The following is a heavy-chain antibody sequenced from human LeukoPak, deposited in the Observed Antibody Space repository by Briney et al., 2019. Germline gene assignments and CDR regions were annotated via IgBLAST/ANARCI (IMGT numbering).Heavy chain of an antibody. CDR1: GLTVTSNH. CDR3: ARLRRGF. J-gene: IGHJ4*02. CDR2: IKSDGTK. Sequence: GGSLRLSCAASGLTVTSNHMSWVRQAPGKGLEWVSLIKSDGTKEYADSVKGRFTISRDNPKNTLFLQMNSLRVEDTAVYYCARLRRGFWGRGTPVTVSS. V-gene: IGHV3-53*01.